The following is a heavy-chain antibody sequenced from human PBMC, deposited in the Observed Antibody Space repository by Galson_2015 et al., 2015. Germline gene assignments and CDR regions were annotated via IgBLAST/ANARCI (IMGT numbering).Heavy chain of an antibody. CDR1: GDSVSSNSAA. CDR3: ARGIAAGGHGFDT. V-gene: IGHV6-1*01. D-gene: IGHD6-13*01. CDR2: TYYRSKWYN. Sequence: CAISGDSVSSNSAAWNWIRQSPSRGLEWLGRTYYRSKWYNNYGVSVKSRITINPDTSKNQFSLQLNSVTPEDTAVYFCARGIAAGGHGFDTWGQGTMVTVSS. J-gene: IGHJ3*02.